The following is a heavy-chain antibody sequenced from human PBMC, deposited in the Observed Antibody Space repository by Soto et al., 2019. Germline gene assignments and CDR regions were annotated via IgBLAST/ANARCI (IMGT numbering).Heavy chain of an antibody. J-gene: IGHJ5*02. CDR2: IYYSGST. D-gene: IGHD3-10*01. V-gene: IGHV4-59*01. Sequence: SETLSLTCTVSGGSISTYYWSWIRQPPGKGLEWIGYIYYSGSTYYNPSLKSRVTMSVDTSRNQLLLQLNSVTAADTAVYYCERESAGSHKNNWFDPWGQGTLVTVSS. CDR3: ERESAGSHKNNWFDP. CDR1: GGSISTYY.